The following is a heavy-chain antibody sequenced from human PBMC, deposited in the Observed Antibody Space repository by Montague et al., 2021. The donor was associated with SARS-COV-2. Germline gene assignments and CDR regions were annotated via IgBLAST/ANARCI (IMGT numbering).Heavy chain of an antibody. V-gene: IGHV6-1*01. D-gene: IGHD1-1*01. J-gene: IGHJ6*02. Sequence: CAISGDSVSRNSATWDWVRQSPSRGLEWLGRTYYRSKCYNDYAVSVRGRVTINPDTSKNQFSLQLNSVTPEDTAIYYCTSGREGNYNVMDVWGQGTTVTVSS. CDR2: TYYRSKCYN. CDR3: TSGREGNYNVMDV. CDR1: GDSVSRNSAT.